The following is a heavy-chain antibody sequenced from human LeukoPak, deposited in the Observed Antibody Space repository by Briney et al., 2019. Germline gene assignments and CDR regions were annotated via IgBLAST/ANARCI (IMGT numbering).Heavy chain of an antibody. CDR2: ISSSSSYI. CDR3: GGDRGWLQFDTFDL. Sequence: GGSLRLSCAASGFTFSSYSMNWDRQGPAQGLEWVSFISSSSSYIYYADSLRGRFTVSRDNAKNSMSLQMHSMRAQAPALYYCGGDRGWLQFDTFDLWGQGTMVTVSS. V-gene: IGHV3-21*01. J-gene: IGHJ3*01. D-gene: IGHD5-24*01. CDR1: GFTFSSYS.